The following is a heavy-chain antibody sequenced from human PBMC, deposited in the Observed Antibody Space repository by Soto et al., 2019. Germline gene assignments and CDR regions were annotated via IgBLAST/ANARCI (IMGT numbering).Heavy chain of an antibody. Sequence: EVQLVESGGGLVQPGGSLRLSCAASGFSFSTYWMAWVRQAPGKGLEWVANIDQGGGEQYYVDSVRGRFTISRDNAKNSLYLQMNSLRAEDTAIYYCARGGNWFGPWGQGNLVSVSA. CDR2: IDQGGGEQ. CDR1: GFSFSTYW. V-gene: IGHV3-7*05. CDR3: ARGGNWFGP. J-gene: IGHJ5*02. D-gene: IGHD3-10*01.